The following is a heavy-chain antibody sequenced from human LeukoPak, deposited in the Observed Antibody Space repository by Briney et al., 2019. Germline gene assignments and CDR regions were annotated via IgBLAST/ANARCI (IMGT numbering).Heavy chain of an antibody. CDR1: GFTFSNFR. CDR2: IKQDETEK. D-gene: IGHD3-3*01. Sequence: GGSLRLSCTASGFTFSNFRMGWVRQAPGKGLEWVANIKQDETEKFYLGSVKGRFTISRDNAKNSLYLQMNSLRVEDTALYYCARGPIYDFWSGYYKARSSGYYYGMDVWGQGTTVTVSS. J-gene: IGHJ6*02. V-gene: IGHV3-7*03. CDR3: ARGPIYDFWSGYYKARSSGYYYGMDV.